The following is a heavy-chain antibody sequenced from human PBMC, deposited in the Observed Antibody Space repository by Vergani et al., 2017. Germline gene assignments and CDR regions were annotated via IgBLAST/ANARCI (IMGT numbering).Heavy chain of an antibody. CDR3: AKACSVTSGSLQYNFYMDV. V-gene: IGHV3-30*18. J-gene: IGHJ6*03. Sequence: QVQLAESGGGRVQPGRSLRLSCAASGFSFSSHAIQWVRQAPGKGLEWVAVISNDGSKKYYADSVKGRFTISRDNSKNTLDLQMNSLRTQDTAVYYCAKACSVTSGSLQYNFYMDVWGKGTTVTVS. CDR1: GFSFSSHA. CDR2: ISNDGSKK. D-gene: IGHD3-10*01.